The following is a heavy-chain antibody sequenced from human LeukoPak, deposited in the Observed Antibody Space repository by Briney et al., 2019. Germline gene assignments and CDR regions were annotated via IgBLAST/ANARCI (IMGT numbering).Heavy chain of an antibody. CDR3: ATGRGNWFDP. CDR2: VDPEDSET. Sequence: ASVTLSFTSSVYTFTYYYMHWVQHAPGKGLEWMGRVDPEDSETIYADKFQGRVTITSDTSTDTAYMELSSLRSEDTAVYYCATGRGNWFDPWGQGTLVTVSS. D-gene: IGHD3-16*01. V-gene: IGHV1-69-2*01. J-gene: IGHJ5*02. CDR1: VYTFTYYY.